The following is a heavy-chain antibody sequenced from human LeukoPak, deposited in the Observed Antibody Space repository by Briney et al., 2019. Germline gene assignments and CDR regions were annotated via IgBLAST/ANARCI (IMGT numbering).Heavy chain of an antibody. D-gene: IGHD3-10*01. CDR3: VRGTPTPGMDY. J-gene: IGHJ4*02. CDR1: GYPFSAHF. V-gene: IGHV7-4-1*02. CDR2: IDTTTGNP. Sequence: ASVKVSCKASGYPFSAHFLNWVRQAPGQGLEWMGNIDTTTGNPRYAQDFTGRFVSSLDTSVSTAYLQITSLKADDTAAYYCVRGTPTPGMDYWGQGTQVTASS.